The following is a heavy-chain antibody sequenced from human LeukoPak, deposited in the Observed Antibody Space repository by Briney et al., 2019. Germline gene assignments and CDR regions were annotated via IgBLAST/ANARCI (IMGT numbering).Heavy chain of an antibody. CDR1: GGSISTYY. CDR3: ARDPIAVVGAGDC. V-gene: IGHV4-59*01. J-gene: IGHJ4*02. D-gene: IGHD1-26*01. Sequence: SETLSLTCTVSGGSISTYYWSWIRQPPGKGLEWIGYVYYSGSTSYNPSLKSRVTISVDTSKKQFSLKLSSVTAADTAVYYCARDPIAVVGAGDCWGQGTLVTVSS. CDR2: VYYSGST.